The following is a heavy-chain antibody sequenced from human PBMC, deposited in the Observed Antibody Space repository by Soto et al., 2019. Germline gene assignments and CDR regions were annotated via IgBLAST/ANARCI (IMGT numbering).Heavy chain of an antibody. CDR1: GCTFGRHV. Sequence: ALRRSCVASGCTFGRHVMHWVRQAPGKGLEWVSVISYDETNDYYVDSVKGRFTISMDNSKSTLYLQMNRLRPEDTAVYKCVKDLRTTISDYGMDVWGQGTTVTVSS. J-gene: IGHJ6*02. D-gene: IGHD2-21*01. CDR2: ISYDETND. CDR3: VKDLRTTISDYGMDV. V-gene: IGHV3-30*18.